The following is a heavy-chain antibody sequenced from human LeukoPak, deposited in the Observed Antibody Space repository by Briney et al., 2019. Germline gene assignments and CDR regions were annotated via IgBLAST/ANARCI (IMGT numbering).Heavy chain of an antibody. Sequence: GGSLRLSCAASGFTFSSYAMSWVRQAPGKGLEWVSAISASGGSTHYADSVKGRFTISRDNSKNTLYLQMNSLRAEDTAVYYCAKDRGYYYDSSGYYYFDYWGQGTLVTVSS. V-gene: IGHV3-23*01. CDR1: GFTFSSYA. CDR2: ISASGGST. J-gene: IGHJ4*02. D-gene: IGHD3-22*01. CDR3: AKDRGYYYDSSGYYYFDY.